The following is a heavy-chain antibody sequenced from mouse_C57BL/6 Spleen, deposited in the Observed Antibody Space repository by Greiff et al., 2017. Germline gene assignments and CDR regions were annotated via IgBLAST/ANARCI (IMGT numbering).Heavy chain of an antibody. J-gene: IGHJ3*01. CDR1: GYTFTSYW. CDR3: ARGETMITRAFAY. D-gene: IGHD2-4*01. Sequence: QVQLQQPGAELVKPGASVKMSCKASGYTFTSYWITWVKQRPGQGLEWIGDIYPGSGSTNYNEKFKSKATLTVDSSSSTAYMQLSSLTSEDSAVYYCARGETMITRAFAYWGQGTLVTVSA. CDR2: IYPGSGST. V-gene: IGHV1-55*01.